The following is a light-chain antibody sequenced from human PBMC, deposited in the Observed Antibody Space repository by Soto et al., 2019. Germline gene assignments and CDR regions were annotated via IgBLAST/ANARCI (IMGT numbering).Light chain of an antibody. J-gene: IGKJ2*01. CDR1: QSVVSDY. CDR3: QQYGGAPYT. V-gene: IGKV3-20*01. Sequence: EMVLTQSPDTLSLSPGEGVTLSCRASQSVVSDYVAWYQQKPGQAPRLLIYGASFGATGLPSMFSGSGSGTDFTLTIIRLEPEDFAVYYCQQYGGAPYTFGPG. CDR2: GAS.